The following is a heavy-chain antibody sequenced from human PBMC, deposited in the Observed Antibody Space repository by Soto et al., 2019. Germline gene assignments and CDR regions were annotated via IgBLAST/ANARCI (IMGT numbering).Heavy chain of an antibody. Sequence: QVTVKESGPVLVKPTETLTLTCTVSGFSLSNAGLGVSWIRQPPGKALEWLAHIFSNDEKSYSTSLKSRHTISKDTYKSQVVLTMTNTDPVDTATYYCASTYSTSWYWFDPWGQGTLVTVSS. D-gene: IGHD6-13*01. V-gene: IGHV2-26*04. CDR1: GFSLSNAGLG. CDR3: ASTYSTSWYWFDP. CDR2: IFSNDEK. J-gene: IGHJ5*02.